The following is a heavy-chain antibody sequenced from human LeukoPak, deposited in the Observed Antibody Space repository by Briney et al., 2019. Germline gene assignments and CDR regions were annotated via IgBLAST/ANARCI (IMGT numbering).Heavy chain of an antibody. Sequence: SETLSLTCTVSGGSISSGGYYWSWIRQHPGKGLEWIGYIYYSGSTYYNPSLKSRVTISVDTSKNQFSLKLSSVTAADTAVYYCARCSDYGDYSYNSWGQGTLVTVSS. J-gene: IGHJ4*02. D-gene: IGHD4-17*01. CDR3: ARCSDYGDYSYNS. CDR2: IYYSGST. CDR1: GGSISSGGYY. V-gene: IGHV4-31*03.